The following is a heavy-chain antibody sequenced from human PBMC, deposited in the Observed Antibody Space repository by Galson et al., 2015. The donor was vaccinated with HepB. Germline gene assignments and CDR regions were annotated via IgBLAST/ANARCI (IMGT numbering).Heavy chain of an antibody. V-gene: IGHV3-33*01. Sequence: SLRLSCAASGFTFSSYGMHWVRQAPGKGLEWVAVIWYDGSNKYYADSVKGRFTISRDNSKNTLYLQMNSLRAEDSAVYYCVRGGGFGHFDPFNIWGQGTMVTVSS. CDR3: VRGGGFGHFDPFNI. CDR2: IWYDGSNK. J-gene: IGHJ3*02. D-gene: IGHD3-16*01. CDR1: GFTFSSYG.